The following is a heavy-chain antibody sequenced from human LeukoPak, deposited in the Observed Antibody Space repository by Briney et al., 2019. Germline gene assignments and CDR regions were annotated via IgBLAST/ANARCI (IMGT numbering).Heavy chain of an antibody. D-gene: IGHD3-10*01. CDR1: GYSFTSYD. CDR3: ARANYGSGSYHPYYYYMDV. J-gene: IGHJ6*03. V-gene: IGHV1-8*01. Sequence: ASVKVSCKASGYSFTSYDINWVRQATGQGLGWMGWMNPNSGNTGYAQKFQGRVTMTRNTSISTAYMELSSLRSEDTAVYYCARANYGSGSYHPYYYYMDVWGKGTTVTVSS. CDR2: MNPNSGNT.